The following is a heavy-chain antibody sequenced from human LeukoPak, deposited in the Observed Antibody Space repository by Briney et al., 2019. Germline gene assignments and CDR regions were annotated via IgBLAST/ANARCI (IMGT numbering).Heavy chain of an antibody. CDR1: GYTFTDYY. V-gene: IGHV1-2*02. J-gene: IGHJ4*02. D-gene: IGHD4-17*01. CDR2: INPNRGVT. CDR3: ARGRGYGDYDDY. Sequence: ASVKVSCKASGYTFTDYYMHWVRQAPGQGLEWMGWINPNRGVTKYAQKFQGRVTVTRDTSISTAYMDLSRLRPDDTAVYYCARGRGYGDYDDYWGQGTLVTVSS.